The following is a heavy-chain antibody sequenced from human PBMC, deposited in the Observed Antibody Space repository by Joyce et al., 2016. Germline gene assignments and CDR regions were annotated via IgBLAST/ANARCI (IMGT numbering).Heavy chain of an antibody. CDR2: ISYDGIYK. D-gene: IGHD6-25*01. J-gene: IGHJ4*02. V-gene: IGHV3-30*18. Sequence: QVQLVESGGGVVQPGRSLRLSCAASGLTLSNYGVHWVRQATGKGLEWVAVISYDGIYKYYADPVKGRFTISRDNSKNTVFLEMNSLRTEDTAVYYCAKILTATYSSGWFLDYWGQGTLVTVSS. CDR3: AKILTATYSSGWFLDY. CDR1: GLTLSNYG.